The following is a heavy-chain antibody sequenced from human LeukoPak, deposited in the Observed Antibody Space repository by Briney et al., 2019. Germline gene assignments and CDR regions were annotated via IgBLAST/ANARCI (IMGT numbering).Heavy chain of an antibody. Sequence: GGSLRLSCAASGFTFSSYWMSWVRQAPGKGLEWVANIKQDGSEKYYVDSVKGRFTISRANFKSTMYLQMNSLRAEDTAVYYCARGDPVTVVVKGWYFDLWGRGTLVTVSS. V-gene: IGHV3-7*03. D-gene: IGHD3-22*01. CDR2: IKQDGSEK. J-gene: IGHJ2*01. CDR3: ARGDPVTVVVKGWYFDL. CDR1: GFTFSSYW.